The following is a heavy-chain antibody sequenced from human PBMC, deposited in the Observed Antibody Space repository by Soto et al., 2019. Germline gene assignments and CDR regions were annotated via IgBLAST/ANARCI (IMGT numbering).Heavy chain of an antibody. Sequence: QLQLQEYGSGLVKPSQTLSLTCAVSGGSISSGGYSWSWIRQPPGKGLECIGYIYHSRSTYYNPSLKSRVTISGDRSKNQFSLKLSSVTAADTAVYYCARGPPLGYWGQGTLVTVSS. V-gene: IGHV4-30-2*01. J-gene: IGHJ4*02. CDR3: ARGPPLGY. CDR2: IYHSRST. CDR1: GGSISSGGYS.